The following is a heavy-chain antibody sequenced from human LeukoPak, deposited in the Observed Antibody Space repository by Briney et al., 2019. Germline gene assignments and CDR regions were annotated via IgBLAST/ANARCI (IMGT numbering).Heavy chain of an antibody. CDR2: INPSGGST. CDR1: GYTFTRYD. V-gene: IGHV1-46*01. J-gene: IGHJ5*02. D-gene: IGHD4-11*01. Sequence: AASVKVSCKASGYTFTRYDMHWVRQAPGQGLEWMGIINPSGGSTIYAQKFQGRVTMTEDTSTDTAYMELSSLRSEDTAVYYCAPNSDYSNRFDPWGQGTLVTVSS. CDR3: APNSDYSNRFDP.